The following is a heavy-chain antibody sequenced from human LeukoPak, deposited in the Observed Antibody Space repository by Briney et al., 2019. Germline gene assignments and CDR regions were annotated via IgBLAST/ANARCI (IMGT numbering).Heavy chain of an antibody. V-gene: IGHV3-23*01. D-gene: IGHD3-9*01. CDR3: ARETVGYFDWLGRWDAFDI. CDR2: ISDSGGAT. J-gene: IGHJ3*02. Sequence: GGSLRLSCAASGFSFRAYAMSWVRQAPGKGLEWVSGISDSGGATYYAESVKGRFTISRDNAKNSLYLQMNSLRDEDTAVYYCARETVGYFDWLGRWDAFDIWGQGTMVTVSS. CDR1: GFSFRAYA.